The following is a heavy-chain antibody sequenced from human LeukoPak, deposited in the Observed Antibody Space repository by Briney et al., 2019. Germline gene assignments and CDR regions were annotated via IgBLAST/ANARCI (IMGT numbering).Heavy chain of an antibody. V-gene: IGHV1-46*01. J-gene: IGHJ6*02. CDR1: GYTFTGYY. D-gene: IGHD6-19*01. CDR2: INPSGGST. CDR3: AREAVAGPYYYGMDV. Sequence: ASVKVSCKASGYTFTGYYMHWVRQAPGQGLEWMGIINPSGGSTSYAQKFQGRVTMTRDTSTSTVYMELSSLRSEDTAVYYCAREAVAGPYYYGMDVWGQGTTVTVSS.